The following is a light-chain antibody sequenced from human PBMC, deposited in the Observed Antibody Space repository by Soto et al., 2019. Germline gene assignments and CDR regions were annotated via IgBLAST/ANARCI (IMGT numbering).Light chain of an antibody. CDR2: GAS. Sequence: EIVMTQSPATLSASPVERVTLPCRASQSISDTLAWYQQKPGQAPRLLIHGASTRVTGIPARFSGSGSGTDLTLAIRSLQFDDSAVYYCQQYNNWPWTFGQGTKVDIK. J-gene: IGKJ1*01. CDR1: QSISDT. V-gene: IGKV3-15*01. CDR3: QQYNNWPWT.